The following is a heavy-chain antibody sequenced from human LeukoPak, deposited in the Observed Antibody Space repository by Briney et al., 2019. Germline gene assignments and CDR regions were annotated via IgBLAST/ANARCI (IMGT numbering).Heavy chain of an antibody. V-gene: IGHV4-59*01. CDR2: IYYSGTT. D-gene: IGHD6-6*01. CDR1: GGSLSSYY. Sequence: PSKTLSLTCTVSGGSLSSYYWSWIRQPPGKGLEWIGYIYYSGTTNYNPSLKSRVTISVDTFTNQFSLKLSSVTTADTAVYYCVREIAARAFDYWGQGTLVTVSS. CDR3: VREIAARAFDY. J-gene: IGHJ4*02.